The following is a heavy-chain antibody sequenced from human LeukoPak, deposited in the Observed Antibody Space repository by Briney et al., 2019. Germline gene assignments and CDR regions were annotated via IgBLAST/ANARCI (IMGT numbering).Heavy chain of an antibody. Sequence: GASVKVSCKASGYTFTSYDINWVRQATGQGLEWMGWMNPNSGNTGYAQKFQGRVTMTRNTSISTAYMELSSLRSEDTAVYYCARDRSGDIVVVPAANGDYWGQGTLVTVSS. J-gene: IGHJ4*02. CDR1: GYTFTSYD. V-gene: IGHV1-8*01. CDR3: ARDRSGDIVVVPAANGDY. D-gene: IGHD2-2*01. CDR2: MNPNSGNT.